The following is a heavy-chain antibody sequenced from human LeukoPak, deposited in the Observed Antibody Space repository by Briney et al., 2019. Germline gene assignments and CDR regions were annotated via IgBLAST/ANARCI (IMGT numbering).Heavy chain of an antibody. V-gene: IGHV3-21*04. D-gene: IGHD6-13*01. CDR3: AKDLQSSWYVHYFDY. CDR1: GFTFSSYS. CDR2: ISSSSSYI. Sequence: GGSLRLSCTVSGFTFSSYSMTWVRQAPGKGLEWVSSISSSSSYIYYADSVKGRFTISRDNSKNTLYLQMNSLRAEDTAVYYCAKDLQSSWYVHYFDYWGQGTLVTVSS. J-gene: IGHJ4*02.